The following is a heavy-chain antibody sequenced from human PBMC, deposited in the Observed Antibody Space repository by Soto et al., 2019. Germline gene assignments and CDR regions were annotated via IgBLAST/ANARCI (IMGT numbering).Heavy chain of an antibody. CDR2: TRNKANSYTT. CDR3: SRTIYEYWNGWYNDY. J-gene: IGHJ4*02. Sequence: EVQLVESGGGLVQPGGSLRLSCAVSGFIFSDHYMDWVRQAPGKGLEWVGRTRNKANSYTTEYAASVKGRFTISRGETKNSMLLQKNSLKTDDNAVFYCSRTIYEYWNGWYNDYWGQGTLVTVSS. CDR1: GFIFSDHY. D-gene: IGHD6-19*01. V-gene: IGHV3-72*01.